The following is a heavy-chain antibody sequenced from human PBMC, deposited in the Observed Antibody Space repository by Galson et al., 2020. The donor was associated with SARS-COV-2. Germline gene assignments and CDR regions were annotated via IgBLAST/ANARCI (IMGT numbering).Heavy chain of an antibody. CDR1: GFTFSSYA. V-gene: IGHV3-30*04. CDR3: ARPGSGSYFSYMDV. J-gene: IGHJ6*03. CDR2: ISYDGSNK. Sequence: GGSLRLSCAASGFTFSSYAMHWVRQAPGKGLEWVAVISYDGSNKYYADSVKGRFTISRDNSKNTLYLQMNSLRAEDTAVYYCARPGSGSYFSYMDVWGKGTTVTVSS. D-gene: IGHD3-10*01.